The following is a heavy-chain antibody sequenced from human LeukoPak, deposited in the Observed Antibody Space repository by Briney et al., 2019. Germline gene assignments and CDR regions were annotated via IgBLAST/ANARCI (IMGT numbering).Heavy chain of an antibody. CDR1: GGSISSYY. J-gene: IGHJ4*02. CDR3: AISEDDSSGYYSDY. Sequence: PSETLSLTCTASGGSISSYYWSWLRQPPGKGLEWIGNIYYSGSTNYNPSLKSRVTISVDTSKNQFSLKLSSVTAADTAVYYCAISEDDSSGYYSDYWGQGTLVTVSS. D-gene: IGHD3-22*01. CDR2: IYYSGST. V-gene: IGHV4-59*08.